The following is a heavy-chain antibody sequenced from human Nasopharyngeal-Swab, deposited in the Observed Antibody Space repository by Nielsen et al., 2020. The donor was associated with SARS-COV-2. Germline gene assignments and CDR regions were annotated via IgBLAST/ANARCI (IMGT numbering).Heavy chain of an antibody. Sequence: ASVKVSCKASGYTFTTYAIHWVRQAPGQRLEWMAWNNAGTGNREYSQKFQGRVTISTDTSASTAYMELGGLTSEDTAVYYCARSGTVGAPRLDYWGQGTLVTVSS. D-gene: IGHD1-26*01. CDR2: NNAGTGNR. CDR3: ARSGTVGAPRLDY. CDR1: GYTFTTYA. J-gene: IGHJ4*02. V-gene: IGHV1-3*01.